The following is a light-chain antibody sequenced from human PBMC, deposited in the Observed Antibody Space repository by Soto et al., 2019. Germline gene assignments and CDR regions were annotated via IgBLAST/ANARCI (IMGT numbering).Light chain of an antibody. CDR2: EVS. CDR3: SSYAGSNNLV. V-gene: IGLV2-8*01. CDR1: SSDVGGYNY. Sequence: QSALTQPPSASVSLGQSVTISCTGTSSDVGGYNYVSWYQQHPGKAPKLMIYEVSKRPSGVPDRFSGSKSGNTASLTVSGLQAEDEADYYCSSYAGSNNLVFGGGTNLTVL. J-gene: IGLJ2*01.